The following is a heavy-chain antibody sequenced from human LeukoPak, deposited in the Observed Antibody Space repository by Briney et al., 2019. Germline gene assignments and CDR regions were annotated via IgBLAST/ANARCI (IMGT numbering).Heavy chain of an antibody. Sequence: GASVKVSCKASGYTFTYYYMHWVRQAPGQGGEGMGWINPNDGETNYAQKFQGRVTITRDTSISTAHMEVSRLRSDDTAVYYCARAIFLYCSSSTCLFDYWGQGTLVTVSS. J-gene: IGHJ4*02. D-gene: IGHD2-2*01. V-gene: IGHV1-2*02. CDR2: INPNDGET. CDR1: GYTFTYYY. CDR3: ARAIFLYCSSSTCLFDY.